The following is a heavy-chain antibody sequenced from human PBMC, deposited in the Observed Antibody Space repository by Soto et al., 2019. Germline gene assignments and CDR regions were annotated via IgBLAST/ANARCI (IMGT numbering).Heavy chain of an antibody. CDR2: IIPIFGTA. J-gene: IGHJ4*02. Sequence: QVQLVQSGAEVKKPGSSVKVSCKASGGTFRSYAISWVRQAPGQGLEWMGGIIPIFGTANYAQKFQGRVTSTADESTSTAYMELSSLRSEDTAVYYCARGRGDGYHPEYYLDYWGQGTLVTVSS. V-gene: IGHV1-69*01. CDR1: GGTFRSYA. CDR3: ARGRGDGYHPEYYLDY. D-gene: IGHD5-12*01.